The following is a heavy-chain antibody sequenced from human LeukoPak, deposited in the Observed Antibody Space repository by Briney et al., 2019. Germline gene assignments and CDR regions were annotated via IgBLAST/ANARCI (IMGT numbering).Heavy chain of an antibody. CDR1: GFTFSSYG. Sequence: GGSLRLSCAASGFTFSSYGMHWVRQAPGKGPEWVAVISYDGSNKYYADSVKGRFTISRDNSENTLYLQMNSLRAEDTAVYYCANSLGSRDGYNYYFDYWGQGTLVTVSS. CDR2: ISYDGSNK. J-gene: IGHJ4*02. D-gene: IGHD5-24*01. V-gene: IGHV3-30*18. CDR3: ANSLGSRDGYNYYFDY.